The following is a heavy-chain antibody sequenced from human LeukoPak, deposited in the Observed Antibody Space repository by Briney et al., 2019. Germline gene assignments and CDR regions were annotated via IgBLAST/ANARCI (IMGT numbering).Heavy chain of an antibody. CDR2: ITPIFGTA. V-gene: IGHV1-69*13. CDR3: ARRYCSSTSCYHFDY. Sequence: SVKVSCKASGGTFSSYAISWVRQAPGQGLEWMGGITPIFGTANYAQKFQGRVTITADESTSTAYMELSSLRSEDTAVYYCARRYCSSTSCYHFDYWGQGTLVTVSS. CDR1: GGTFSSYA. J-gene: IGHJ4*02. D-gene: IGHD2-2*01.